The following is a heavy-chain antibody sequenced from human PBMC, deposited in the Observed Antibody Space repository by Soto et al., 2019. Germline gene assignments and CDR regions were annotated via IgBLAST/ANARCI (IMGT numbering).Heavy chain of an antibody. CDR1: GYTFTIYA. V-gene: IGHV1-3*01. D-gene: IGHD3-9*01. Sequence: ASVKVSCKASGYTFTIYAMHWVLQAPGQRLEWMGWINAGNGNTKYSQKFQGRVTITRDTSASTAYMELSSLRSEDTAVYYCARNLMDYDILTGYYMGYYFDYWGQGTLVTVSS. J-gene: IGHJ4*02. CDR2: INAGNGNT. CDR3: ARNLMDYDILTGYYMGYYFDY.